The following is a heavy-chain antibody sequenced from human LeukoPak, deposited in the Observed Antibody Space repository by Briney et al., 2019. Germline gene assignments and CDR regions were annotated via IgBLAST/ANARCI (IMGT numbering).Heavy chain of an antibody. CDR2: ISSSSSTI. CDR3: ARDGRSYCGGDCFGAFDI. D-gene: IGHD2-21*01. Sequence: GGSLRLSCAASGFTFSIYSMNWVRQAPGKGLEWVSYISSSSSTIYYADSVKGRFTISRDNAKSSLYLQMNSLRAEDTAVYYCARDGRSYCGGDCFGAFDIWGQGTMVTVSS. J-gene: IGHJ3*02. V-gene: IGHV3-48*01. CDR1: GFTFSIYS.